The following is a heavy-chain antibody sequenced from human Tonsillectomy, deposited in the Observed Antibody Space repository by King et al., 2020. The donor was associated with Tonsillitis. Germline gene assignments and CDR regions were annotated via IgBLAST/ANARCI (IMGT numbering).Heavy chain of an antibody. CDR2: ISSSSCSI. D-gene: IGHD6-13*01. J-gene: IGHJ5*02. CDR3: ARISAAGFDP. V-gene: IGHV3-48*01. CDR1: GFTFSSYS. Sequence: VQLVESGGGLVQPGGSLRLSCAASGFTFSSYSMNWVRQAPGKGLEWVSYISSSSCSIYYADSLKGRFTISRDNAKNSLYLQMKSLRAEDTAVYYCARISAAGFDPWGQGTLVTVSS.